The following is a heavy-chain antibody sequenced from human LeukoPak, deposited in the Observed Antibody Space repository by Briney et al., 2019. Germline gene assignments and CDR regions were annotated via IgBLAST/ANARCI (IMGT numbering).Heavy chain of an antibody. Sequence: GGSLRLSCAASGFTFSSYGMHWVRQAPGKGLEWVAVIWYDGSNKYYADSVKGRFTISRDNSKNTLYLQMSSLRAEDTAVYYCAKEYGDYNNWYFGLWGRGTLVTVSS. J-gene: IGHJ2*01. CDR2: IWYDGSNK. V-gene: IGHV3-33*06. CDR3: AKEYGDYNNWYFGL. CDR1: GFTFSSYG. D-gene: IGHD4-17*01.